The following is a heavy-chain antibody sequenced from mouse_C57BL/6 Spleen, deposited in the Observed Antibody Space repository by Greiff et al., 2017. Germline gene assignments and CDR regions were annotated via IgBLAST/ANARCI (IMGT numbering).Heavy chain of an antibody. CDR3: ARMGYYSNYVFDY. CDR1: GYSFTGYF. Sequence: VHLQQSGPELVKPGDSVKISCKASGYSFTGYFMNWVMQSHGKSLEWIGRINPYNGDTFYNQKFKGKATLTVDKSSSTAHMELRSLTSEDSAVYYCARMGYYSNYVFDYWGQGTTLTVSS. CDR2: INPYNGDT. D-gene: IGHD2-5*01. J-gene: IGHJ2*01. V-gene: IGHV1-20*01.